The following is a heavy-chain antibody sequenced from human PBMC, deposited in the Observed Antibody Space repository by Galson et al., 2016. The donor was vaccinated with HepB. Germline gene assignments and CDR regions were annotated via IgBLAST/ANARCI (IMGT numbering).Heavy chain of an antibody. Sequence: RQARGQRLEWIGWIVVGSGITNYAQRFQERVSITRDLSTRTSYMELNSLTSEDTALYYWVAGPYYGTPYYHYGLDVWGQGAAVTVSS. CDR2: IVVGSGIT. CDR3: VAGPYYGTPYYHYGLDV. D-gene: IGHD3-3*01. J-gene: IGHJ6*02. V-gene: IGHV1-58*01.